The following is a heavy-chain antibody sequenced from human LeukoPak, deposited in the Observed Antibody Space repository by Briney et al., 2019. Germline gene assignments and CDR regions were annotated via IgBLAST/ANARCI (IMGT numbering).Heavy chain of an antibody. CDR1: GGSISSYY. CDR3: ARDQANWYFDL. CDR2: VYYSGST. Sequence: SETLSLTCTVSGGSISSYYWSWIRQPPGKGLEWIGYVYYSGSTNYSPSLKSRVTISVDTSKNQFSLKLTSVTAADTAVYYCARDQANWYFDLWGRGTLVTVSS. V-gene: IGHV4-59*01. J-gene: IGHJ2*01.